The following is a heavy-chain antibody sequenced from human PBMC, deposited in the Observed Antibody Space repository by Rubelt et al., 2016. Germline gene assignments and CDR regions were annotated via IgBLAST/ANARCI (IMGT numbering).Heavy chain of an antibody. CDR3: ARSSSGTYYSFDD. CDR2: SNAGNGNT. Sequence: QVQLVQSGAAVKKPGSSVKVSCKASGGTFSSYAISWVRQAPGQRLECMGWSNAGNGNTKYSQEFQSRVTITRDTSASTAYMELSSLRSEDMAVYDCARSSSGTYYSFDDWGQGTLVTVSS. V-gene: IGHV1-3*02. CDR1: GGTFSSYA. D-gene: IGHD3-10*01. J-gene: IGHJ4*02.